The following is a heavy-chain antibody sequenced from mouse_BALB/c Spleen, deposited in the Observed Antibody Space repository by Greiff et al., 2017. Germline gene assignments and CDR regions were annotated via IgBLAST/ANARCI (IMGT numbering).Heavy chain of an antibody. CDR3: ARDGGRGAMDY. CDR1: GFTFSDYY. V-gene: IGHV5-4*02. CDR2: ISDGGSYT. J-gene: IGHJ4*01. D-gene: IGHD3-3*01. Sequence: EVKLMESGGGLVKPGGSLKLSCAASGFTFSDYYMYWVRQTPEKRLEWVATISDGGSYTYYPDSVKGRFTISRDNAKNNLYLQMSSLKSEDTAMYYSARDGGRGAMDYWGQGTSVTVSS.